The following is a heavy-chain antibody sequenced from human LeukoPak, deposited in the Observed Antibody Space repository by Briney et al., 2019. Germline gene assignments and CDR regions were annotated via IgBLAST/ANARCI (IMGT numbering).Heavy chain of an antibody. V-gene: IGHV3-7*01. CDR1: GFTFSSYW. Sequence: GGSLRLSCAASGFTFSSYWMSWVRQAPGKGLEWEANIKQDGSEKYYVDSVKGRFTISRDNAKNSLYLQMNSLRAEDTAVYYCARVGCSSTSCYRGWDDAFDIWGQGTMVTVSS. D-gene: IGHD2-2*02. J-gene: IGHJ3*02. CDR3: ARVGCSSTSCYRGWDDAFDI. CDR2: IKQDGSEK.